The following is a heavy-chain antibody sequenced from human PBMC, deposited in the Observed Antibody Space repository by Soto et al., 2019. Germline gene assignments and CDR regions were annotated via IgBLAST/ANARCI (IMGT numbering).Heavy chain of an antibody. J-gene: IGHJ4*02. CDR3: AKGGRQSLVTSDFNY. V-gene: IGHV3-30*18. CDR2: VSHDGRNT. D-gene: IGHD6-19*01. Sequence: PGGSLGLSCAASGFSFSDYAMQWVRQAPGKGLEWVAVVSHDGRNTHYADSVKGRFTISRDSSKNTVSLEMTSLRAEDTAVYYCAKGGRQSLVTSDFNYWGQGALVTVPQ. CDR1: GFSFSDYA.